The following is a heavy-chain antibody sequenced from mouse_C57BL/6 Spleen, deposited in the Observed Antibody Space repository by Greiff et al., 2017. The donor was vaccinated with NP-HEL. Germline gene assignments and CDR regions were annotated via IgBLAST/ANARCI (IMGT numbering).Heavy chain of an antibody. J-gene: IGHJ4*01. CDR3: ARVGYYMMDY. D-gene: IGHD2-3*01. Sequence: QVQLKQPGAELVRPGSSVKLSCKASGYTFTSYWMHWVKQRPIQGLEWIGNIDPSDSETHYNQKFKDKATLTVDKSSSTAYMQLSSLTSEDSAVYYCARVGYYMMDYWGQGTSVTVSS. CDR1: GYTFTSYW. CDR2: IDPSDSET. V-gene: IGHV1-52*01.